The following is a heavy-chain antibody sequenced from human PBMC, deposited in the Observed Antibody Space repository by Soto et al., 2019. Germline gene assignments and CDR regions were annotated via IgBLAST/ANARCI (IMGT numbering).Heavy chain of an antibody. CDR1: GFTFSSYA. Sequence: GGSLRLSCAASGFTFSSYAMQWVRQAPGKGLEWVAVISYDGSNKYYADSVKGRFTISRDNSKNTLYLQMNSLRAEDTAVYYCAREWARDAFDIWGQGTMVTVS. D-gene: IGHD1-26*01. V-gene: IGHV3-30-3*01. CDR3: AREWARDAFDI. CDR2: ISYDGSNK. J-gene: IGHJ3*02.